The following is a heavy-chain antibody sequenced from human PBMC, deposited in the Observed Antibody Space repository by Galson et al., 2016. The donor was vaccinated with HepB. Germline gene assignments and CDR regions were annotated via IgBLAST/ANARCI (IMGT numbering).Heavy chain of an antibody. V-gene: IGHV3-9*01. CDR2: ITWNSGTK. J-gene: IGHJ4*02. Sequence: SLRLSCAASGFTFDGHGVHWVRQAPGKGLEWVSGITWNSGTKGYADSVKGRFTISRDNSKSTLYLQMNNLRAEDTAVYYCARGVLRWYDYWGQGTLVTVSS. CDR1: GFTFDGHG. CDR3: ARGVLRWYDY. D-gene: IGHD4-23*01.